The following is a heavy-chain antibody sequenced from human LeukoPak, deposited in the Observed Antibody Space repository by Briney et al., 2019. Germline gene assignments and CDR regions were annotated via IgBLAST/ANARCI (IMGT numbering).Heavy chain of an antibody. J-gene: IGHJ4*02. CDR2: INQSGST. Sequence: SETLSLTCAVYGGSFSGYYWSWIRQPPGKGLEWIGEINQSGSTNYNPSLKSRVTISVDTSKNQFSLKLSSVTAADTAVYYCARGLKVVVGSGWYYFDYWGQGTLVTVSS. V-gene: IGHV4-34*01. D-gene: IGHD6-19*01. CDR1: GGSFSGYY. CDR3: ARGLKVVVGSGWYYFDY.